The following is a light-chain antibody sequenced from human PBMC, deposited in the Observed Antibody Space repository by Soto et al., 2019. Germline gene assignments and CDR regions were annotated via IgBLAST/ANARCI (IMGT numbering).Light chain of an antibody. V-gene: IGLV2-14*01. Sequence: QSVLTQPASVSGSPGQSITISCTGTSSDVGGYNYVSWYQQHPGKAPKLMIYEVSNRPSGVSNRFSGSKSGNTASLTISGLQAEDEADYYCSSYTSVRRVFGGGTKLTVL. J-gene: IGLJ2*01. CDR2: EVS. CDR3: SSYTSVRRV. CDR1: SSDVGGYNY.